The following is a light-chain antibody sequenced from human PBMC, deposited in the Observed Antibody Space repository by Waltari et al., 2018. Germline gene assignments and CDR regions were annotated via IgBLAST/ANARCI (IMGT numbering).Light chain of an antibody. J-gene: IGKJ4*01. V-gene: IGKV1-16*02. CDR2: AAS. Sequence: TWRASHAISTFVAWFQLKPGKAPKSLIYAASTLQTGVSSNFGCSGSGTDFTLTISSLQPGDCATYYCQQYSTFPPTFGGGTRVEI. CDR1: HAISTF. CDR3: QQYSTFPPT.